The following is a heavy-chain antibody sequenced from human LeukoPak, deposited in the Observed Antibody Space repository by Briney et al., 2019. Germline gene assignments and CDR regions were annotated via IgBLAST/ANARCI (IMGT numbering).Heavy chain of an antibody. V-gene: IGHV3-23*01. Sequence: GGSLRLSCAASGFTFSSYAMTWVRQAPGEGLEWVSGISGSGDNTYYADSGKGRFTISRDNPKNTLYLQMNSLRAEDTAVYYCAKASHQLPLRPPDYWGQGTLVTVSS. D-gene: IGHD2-2*01. CDR3: AKASHQLPLRPPDY. CDR2: ISGSGDNT. J-gene: IGHJ4*02. CDR1: GFTFSSYA.